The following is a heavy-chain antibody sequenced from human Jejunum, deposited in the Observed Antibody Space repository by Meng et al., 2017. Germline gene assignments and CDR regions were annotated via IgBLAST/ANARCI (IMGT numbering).Heavy chain of an antibody. J-gene: IGHJ4*02. CDR1: GFSVRTYY. Sequence: ELGGGLRPLGGALSTAEAAVGFSVRTYYLGWVGQAPGKGLDWISVIFSNGGEYYADSVKGRFIISRDTSKNSLYLQMHSLRHEDTAVYYCVRDDGSAPYDSWGQGTLVTVSS. CDR2: IFSNGGE. D-gene: IGHD3-10*01. V-gene: IGHV3-66*02. CDR3: VRDDGSAPYDS.